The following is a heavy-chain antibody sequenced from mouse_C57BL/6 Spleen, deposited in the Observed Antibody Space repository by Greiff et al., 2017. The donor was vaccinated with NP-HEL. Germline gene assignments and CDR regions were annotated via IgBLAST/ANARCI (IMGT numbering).Heavy chain of an antibody. Sequence: QVQLKQSGAELAKPGASVKLSCKASGYTFTSYWMHWVKQRPGQGLEWIGYINPSSGYTKYNQKFKDKATLTAGKSSSTAYMQLSSLTYEDSAVYYCARATNGGWFAYWGQGTLVTVSA. V-gene: IGHV1-7*01. J-gene: IGHJ3*01. D-gene: IGHD1-1*01. CDR1: GYTFTSYW. CDR2: INPSSGYT. CDR3: ARATNGGWFAY.